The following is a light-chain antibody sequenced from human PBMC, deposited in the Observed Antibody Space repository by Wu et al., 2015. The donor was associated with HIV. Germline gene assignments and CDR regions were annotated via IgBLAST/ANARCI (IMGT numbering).Light chain of an antibody. J-gene: IGKJ2*01. Sequence: EIVLTQSPATLSLSPGDRATLSCRASQTVASNYLAWYQQKPGQAPRLLIHGASYRATGIPDRFSGSGSGTDFTLTISSLEPEDFAVYYCQQRRYWPLYTFGQGTKLEIK. V-gene: IGKV3D-20*02. CDR1: QTVASNY. CDR2: GAS. CDR3: QQRRYWPLYT.